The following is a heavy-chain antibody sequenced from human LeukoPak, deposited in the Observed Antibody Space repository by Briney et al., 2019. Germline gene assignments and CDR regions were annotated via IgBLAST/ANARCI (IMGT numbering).Heavy chain of an antibody. J-gene: IGHJ5*02. CDR1: GGSISSGSYY. CDR2: IYHSGST. V-gene: IGHV4-39*07. CDR3: ARFNWNYEGSGFDP. D-gene: IGHD1-7*01. Sequence: SETLSLTCTVSGGSISSGSYYWGWIRQPPGKGLEWIGSIYHSGSTYYNPSLKSRVTISVDTSKNQFSLKLSSVTAADTAVYYCARFNWNYEGSGFDPWGQGTLVTVSS.